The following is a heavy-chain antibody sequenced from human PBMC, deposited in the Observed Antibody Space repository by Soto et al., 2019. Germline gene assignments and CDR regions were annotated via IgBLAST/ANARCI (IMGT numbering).Heavy chain of an antibody. CDR1: GDSVSSNSAA. CDR3: ARDLRGPIAVAGTGANDAFDI. CDR2: TYYRSKWYN. V-gene: IGHV6-1*01. Sequence: QSQTLSLTCAISGDSVSSNSAAWNWIRQSPSRGLEWLGRTYYRSKWYNDYAVSVKSRITINPDPSKNQFSLQLNSVTPEDTAVYYCARDLRGPIAVAGTGANDAFDIWGQGTMVTVSS. D-gene: IGHD6-19*01. J-gene: IGHJ3*02.